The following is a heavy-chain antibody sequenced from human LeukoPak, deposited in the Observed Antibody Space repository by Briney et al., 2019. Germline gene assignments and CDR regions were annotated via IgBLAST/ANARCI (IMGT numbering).Heavy chain of an antibody. D-gene: IGHD1-26*01. V-gene: IGHV1-8*01. Sequence: GASVKVSCKASGYTFTSYDINWVRQATGQGLEWMGWMNPNSGNTGYAQKFQGRVTMTRNTSISTAYMELSSLRSEDTAVYYCARAVGIVGATSWFDPWGQGTLVTVSS. J-gene: IGHJ5*02. CDR2: MNPNSGNT. CDR3: ARAVGIVGATSWFDP. CDR1: GYTFTSYD.